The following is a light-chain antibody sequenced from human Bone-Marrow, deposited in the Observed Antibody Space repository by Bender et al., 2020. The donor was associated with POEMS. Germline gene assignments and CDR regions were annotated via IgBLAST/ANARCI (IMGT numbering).Light chain of an antibody. CDR2: GNT. J-gene: IGLJ3*02. V-gene: IGLV1-40*01. CDR1: ISNIGAGYD. Sequence: QSVLTQPPSVPEAPGQRVTISCTGSISNIGAGYDVHWYQQFPGTAPRLLIYGNTNRPSGVPDRFSGSKSGTSVSLAITGLRSEDEAHYYCATWDDSLSGWVFGGGTKVTVL. CDR3: ATWDDSLSGWV.